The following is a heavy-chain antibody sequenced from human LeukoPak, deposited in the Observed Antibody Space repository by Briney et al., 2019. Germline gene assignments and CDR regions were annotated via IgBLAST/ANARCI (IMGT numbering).Heavy chain of an antibody. CDR1: GGSFSGYY. J-gene: IGHJ4*02. V-gene: IGHV4-34*01. CDR3: ARARYYYDSSGSHFDY. D-gene: IGHD3-22*01. Sequence: SETLSLTCAVYGGSFSGYYWSWIRQPPGKGLEWIGEINHSGSTNYNASLKSRVTISVDTSKNQFSLRLSSVTAADTAVYYCARARYYYDSSGSHFDYWGQGTLVTVSS. CDR2: INHSGST.